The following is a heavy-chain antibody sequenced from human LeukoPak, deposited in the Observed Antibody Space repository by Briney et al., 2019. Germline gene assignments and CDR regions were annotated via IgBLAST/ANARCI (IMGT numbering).Heavy chain of an antibody. V-gene: IGHV1-69*13. D-gene: IGHD2-2*02. CDR2: IIPIFGTA. J-gene: IGHJ4*02. CDR1: GGTFSSYA. Sequence: SVKVSCKASGGTFSSYAISWVRQAPGQGLEWMGGIIPIFGTANYAQKFQGRVTITAYESTSTAYMELRSLRSEDTAVYYCAGGADVGLYTFDYWGQGTLVTVSS. CDR3: AGGADVGLYTFDY.